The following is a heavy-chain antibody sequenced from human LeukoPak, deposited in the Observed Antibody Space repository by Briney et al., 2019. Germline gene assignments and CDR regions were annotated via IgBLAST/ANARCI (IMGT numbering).Heavy chain of an antibody. D-gene: IGHD3-9*01. CDR1: GFPFSSYW. V-gene: IGHV3-74*01. CDR2: ITTDGSST. J-gene: IGHJ4*02. CDR3: ARTVSAYFFDY. Sequence: GGSLRLSCAASGFPFSSYWMHWVRQAPGKGLVWASRITTDGSSTTYADSVRGRFTISRDNAKNTLYLQMNSLRAEDTAVYYCARTVSAYFFDYWGQGTLVTVSS.